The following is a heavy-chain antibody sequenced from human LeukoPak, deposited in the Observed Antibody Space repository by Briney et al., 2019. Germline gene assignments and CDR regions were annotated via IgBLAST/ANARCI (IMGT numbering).Heavy chain of an antibody. CDR3: ARGAGDSSGFQLDY. J-gene: IGHJ4*02. V-gene: IGHV1-2*02. CDR1: GGTFSSYA. Sequence: GASVKVSCKASGGTFSSYAISWVRQAPGQGLEWMGWINPNSGGTNYAQKFQGRVTMTRDTSISTAYMELSRLRSDDTAVYYCARGAGDSSGFQLDYWGQGTLVTVSS. CDR2: INPNSGGT. D-gene: IGHD3-22*01.